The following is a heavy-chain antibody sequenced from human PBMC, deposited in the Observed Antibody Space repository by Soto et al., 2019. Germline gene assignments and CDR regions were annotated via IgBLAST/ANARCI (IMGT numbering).Heavy chain of an antibody. Sequence: PGGSLRLSCAASGFTFSSYNMNWVRQAPGKGLEWISYISSSSSTIYYADSVKVRFTISRDNAKNSLYLQMNSLRDEDTAVYYCARDGSGSYYTDYWGQGSLVTVSS. J-gene: IGHJ4*02. CDR3: ARDGSGSYYTDY. D-gene: IGHD1-26*01. CDR1: GFTFSSYN. V-gene: IGHV3-48*02. CDR2: ISSSSSTI.